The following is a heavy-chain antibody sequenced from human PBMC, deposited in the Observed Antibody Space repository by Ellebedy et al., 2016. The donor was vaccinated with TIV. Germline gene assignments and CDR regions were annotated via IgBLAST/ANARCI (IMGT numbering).Heavy chain of an antibody. CDR1: GFTSSGFW. V-gene: IGHV3-74*01. J-gene: IGHJ3*02. Sequence: GESLKISCASSGFTSSGFWMHWVRQAPGMGLVWVSRINSDGTDTYYADSVKGRFTMSRDSAKNTVYLQLNSLRAEDTAVYYCASDRGSDIWGQGTMVTVSS. CDR2: INSDGTDT. CDR3: ASDRGSDI.